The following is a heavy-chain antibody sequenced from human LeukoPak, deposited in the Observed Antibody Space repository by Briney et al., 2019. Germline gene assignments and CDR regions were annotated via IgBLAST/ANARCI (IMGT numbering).Heavy chain of an antibody. CDR3: ARLVYGTYDFWSGYPVGYFDY. Sequence: GGSLRLSCAASGFTFSSYAMHWVRQAPGKGLEWVAVISYDGSNKYYADSVKGRFTISRDNSKNTLYLQMNSLRAEDTAVYYCARLVYGTYDFWSGYPVGYFDYWGQGTLVTVSS. V-gene: IGHV3-30-3*01. CDR2: ISYDGSNK. D-gene: IGHD3-3*01. J-gene: IGHJ4*02. CDR1: GFTFSSYA.